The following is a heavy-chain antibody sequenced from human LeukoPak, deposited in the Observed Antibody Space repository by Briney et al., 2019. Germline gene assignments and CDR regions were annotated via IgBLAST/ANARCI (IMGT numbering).Heavy chain of an antibody. V-gene: IGHV3-23*01. CDR3: AKGGKWDVTPFDY. D-gene: IGHD1-26*01. J-gene: IGHJ4*02. CDR1: GFTFTSYS. Sequence: PGGSLRLSCAASGFTFTSYSMNWVRQAPGKGLEWVSTISGGGGSTYCADSVKGRFTISRDNSKNTLYLQVNSLRAEDTAVYYCAKGGKWDVTPFDYWGQGTLVTVSS. CDR2: ISGGGGST.